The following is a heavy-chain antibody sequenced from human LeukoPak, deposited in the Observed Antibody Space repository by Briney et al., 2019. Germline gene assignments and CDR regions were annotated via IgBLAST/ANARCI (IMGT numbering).Heavy chain of an antibody. D-gene: IGHD3-10*01. V-gene: IGHV3-48*01. J-gene: IGHJ3*02. Sequence: GGSLRLSCAASGFTFSSYSMNWVRQAPGKGLEWVSYISSSSSTIYYADSVKGRFTISRDNAKNSLYPQMNSLRAEDTAVYYCARGWFGEMAFDIWGQGTMVTVSS. CDR2: ISSSSSTI. CDR3: ARGWFGEMAFDI. CDR1: GFTFSSYS.